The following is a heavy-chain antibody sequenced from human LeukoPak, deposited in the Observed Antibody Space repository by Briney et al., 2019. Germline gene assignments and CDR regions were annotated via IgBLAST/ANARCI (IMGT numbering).Heavy chain of an antibody. CDR1: GGSISSGGYY. J-gene: IGHJ4*02. CDR2: IYHSGST. CDR3: ARDREGYCSSTSCYTGFDY. Sequence: PSQTLSLTCTVSGGSISSGGYYWSWIRQPPGKGLEWIGYIYHSGSTYYNPSLKSRVTISVDRSKNQFSLKLSSVTAADTAVYYCARDREGYCSSTSCYTGFDYWGRGTLVTVSS. D-gene: IGHD2-2*02. V-gene: IGHV4-30-2*01.